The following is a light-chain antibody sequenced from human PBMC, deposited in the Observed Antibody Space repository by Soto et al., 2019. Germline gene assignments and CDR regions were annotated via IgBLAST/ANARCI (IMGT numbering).Light chain of an antibody. CDR3: QQYYTTPHT. CDR2: WAS. J-gene: IGKJ1*01. CDR1: QSVLSTSNNRNY. V-gene: IGKV4-1*01. Sequence: DIVMTQSPDSLAVSLGARATINCKSSQSVLSTSNNRNYLAWYQHKPGQPPKLLVSWASTRESGVPVRFSGSVSGTDFTLTISSPQAEDEAVYYCQQYYTTPHTFGQGSKVEVK.